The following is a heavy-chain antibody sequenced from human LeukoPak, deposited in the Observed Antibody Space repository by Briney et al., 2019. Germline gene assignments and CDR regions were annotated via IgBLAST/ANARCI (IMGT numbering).Heavy chain of an antibody. CDR1: GFTFSSYW. D-gene: IGHD6-13*01. V-gene: IGHV3-7*01. CDR2: IKQDGSEK. Sequence: GSLRLSCAASGFTFSSYWMTWVRQAPGKGLEWVANIKQDGSEKYYVDSVKGRFTISRDNAKNSLYLQMNSLRAEDTAVYYCARLWSSSWYGAEYFQHWGQGTLVTVSS. CDR3: ARLWSSSWYGAEYFQH. J-gene: IGHJ1*01.